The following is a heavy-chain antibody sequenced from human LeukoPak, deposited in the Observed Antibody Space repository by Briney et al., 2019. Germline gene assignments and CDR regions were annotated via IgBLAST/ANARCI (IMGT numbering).Heavy chain of an antibody. CDR2: IIPILGIA. J-gene: IGHJ5*02. Sequence: ASVKVSCKASGGTFSSYAISWVRQAPGQGLEWMGRIIPILGIANYAQKFQGRVTITTDESTSTAYMELSSLRSEDTAVYYCAKSLTVVTNWFDPWGQGTLVTVSS. CDR1: GGTFSSYA. CDR3: AKSLTVVTNWFDP. D-gene: IGHD4-23*01. V-gene: IGHV1-69*04.